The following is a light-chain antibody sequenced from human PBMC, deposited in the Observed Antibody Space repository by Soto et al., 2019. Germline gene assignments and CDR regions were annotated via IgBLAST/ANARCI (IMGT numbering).Light chain of an antibody. J-gene: IGLJ2*01. Sequence: SYELTQPPSVSVSPGQTASIPSSGDRLGGKYVFWYQQKPGQSPLLVLYEDTKRPSGIPERFSGFNSGNTAPLNISVTQAMGEADYYCQAWDNGVVFGGGTELTVL. CDR3: QAWDNGVV. CDR2: EDT. CDR1: RLGGKY. V-gene: IGLV3-1*01.